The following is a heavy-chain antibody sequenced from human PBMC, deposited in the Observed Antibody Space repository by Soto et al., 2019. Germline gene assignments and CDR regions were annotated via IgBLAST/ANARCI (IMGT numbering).Heavy chain of an antibody. Sequence: ASVKVSCKASGYTFTGYYMPWVRQAPVQGLEWMGWINPNSGGTNYAQKFQGWVTMTRDTSISTAYMELSRLRSDDTAVYYCARDIVVVPAPIRGYGMDVWGQGTTVTVSS. V-gene: IGHV1-2*04. CDR2: INPNSGGT. CDR1: GYTFTGYY. CDR3: ARDIVVVPAPIRGYGMDV. D-gene: IGHD2-2*02. J-gene: IGHJ6*02.